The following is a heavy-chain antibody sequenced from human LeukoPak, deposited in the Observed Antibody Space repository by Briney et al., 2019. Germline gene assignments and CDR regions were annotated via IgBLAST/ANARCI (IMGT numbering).Heavy chain of an antibody. V-gene: IGHV5-51*01. CDR2: TNPGDSDT. CDR3: GGLIDRFH. CDR1: EYSFTTYW. Sequence: GESLKISCKGSEYSFTTYWIGWVRQMPGKGLEWMGITNPGDSDTRYSPSFQGQVIFSADKSISTAYMQWSSLKASDTAMYYCGGLIDRFHWDQGTLVTLSS. J-gene: IGHJ4*02.